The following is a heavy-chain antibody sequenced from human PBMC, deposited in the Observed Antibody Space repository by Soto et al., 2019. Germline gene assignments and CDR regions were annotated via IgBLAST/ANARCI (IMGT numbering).Heavy chain of an antibody. V-gene: IGHV4-39*01. CDR1: GGSTDSRSHY. J-gene: IGHJ4*02. D-gene: IGHD3-16*01. Sequence: ETLSLTCTVSGGSTDSRSHYWGWIRQPPGRGLEWIGSVYYSGSTHDNPSLQSRVTISVDTSRNQFSLNLISVTAADTAVYFCARQPRGPGYGERGLYFDHWGQGTLVTAPQ. CDR3: ARQPRGPGYGERGLYFDH. CDR2: VYYSGST.